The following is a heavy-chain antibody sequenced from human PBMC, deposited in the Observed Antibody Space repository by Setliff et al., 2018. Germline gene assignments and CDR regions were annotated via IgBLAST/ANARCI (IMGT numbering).Heavy chain of an antibody. CDR2: INHSGST. CDR3: ARDRTAYNYGMDV. CDR1: GESFSNNY. J-gene: IGHJ6*02. Sequence: VYGESFSNNYWGWIRQPPGKGLEWIAEINHSGSTNYNPSLKSRATISVDPSKNQVSLKLSSATAADTAVYYCARDRTAYNYGMDVWGQGTTVTVSS. V-gene: IGHV4-34*01. D-gene: IGHD5-18*01.